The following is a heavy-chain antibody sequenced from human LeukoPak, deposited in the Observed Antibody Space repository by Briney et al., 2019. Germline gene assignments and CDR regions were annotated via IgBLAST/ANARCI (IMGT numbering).Heavy chain of an antibody. J-gene: IGHJ4*02. Sequence: ASVKVSCKASGYTFTGYYMHWVQQAPGQGLEWMGWINPNSGGTNYAQKFQGRVTMTRDTSISTAYMELSRLRSDDTAVYYCARYNWNYGTVDYWGQGTLVTVSS. D-gene: IGHD1-7*01. CDR3: ARYNWNYGTVDY. CDR2: INPNSGGT. CDR1: GYTFTGYY. V-gene: IGHV1-2*02.